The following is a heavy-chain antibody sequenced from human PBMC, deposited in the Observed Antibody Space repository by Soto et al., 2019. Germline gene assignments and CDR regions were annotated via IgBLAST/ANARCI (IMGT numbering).Heavy chain of an antibody. Sequence: QVQLVQSGAEVKKPGSSVKVSCKASGGTFSSYAISWVRQAPGQGLEWMGGIIPIFGTANYAQKFQGRVTIPADESTSIAYMELSSLRSDDTAVYYCARGNYGDYFPQTWFDPWGQGTLVTVSS. V-gene: IGHV1-69*12. CDR3: ARGNYGDYFPQTWFDP. J-gene: IGHJ5*02. D-gene: IGHD4-17*01. CDR2: IIPIFGTA. CDR1: GGTFSSYA.